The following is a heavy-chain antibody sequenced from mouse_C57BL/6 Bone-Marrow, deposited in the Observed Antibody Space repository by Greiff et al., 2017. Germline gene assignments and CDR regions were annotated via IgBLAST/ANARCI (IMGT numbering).Heavy chain of an antibody. CDR3: TTHSGPFAY. CDR1: GFNIKDAY. J-gene: IGHJ3*01. Sequence: VQLQQSGAELVRPGASVKLSCTASGFNIKDAYMHWVKQRPEQGLEWIGWIDPENGDTEYASKFQGKATITADTSSNTAYLQLSSLTSADTAVYYCTTHSGPFAYWGQGTLVTVSA. CDR2: IDPENGDT. V-gene: IGHV14-4*01. D-gene: IGHD3-2*02.